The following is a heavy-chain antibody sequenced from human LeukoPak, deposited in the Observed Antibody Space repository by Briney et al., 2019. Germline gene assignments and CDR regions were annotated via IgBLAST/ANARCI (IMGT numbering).Heavy chain of an antibody. CDR1: GGSISSHY. CDR3: ARVRYCSSTSCLDYYYYMDV. V-gene: IGHV4-59*11. J-gene: IGHJ6*03. Sequence: PSETLSLTCTVSGGSISSHYWSWIRQPPGKGLEWIGYIYYSGSTNYNPSLKSRVTILVDTSKNQFSLKLSSVTAADTAVYYCARVRYCSSTSCLDYYYYMDVWGKGTTVTVSS. CDR2: IYYSGST. D-gene: IGHD2-2*01.